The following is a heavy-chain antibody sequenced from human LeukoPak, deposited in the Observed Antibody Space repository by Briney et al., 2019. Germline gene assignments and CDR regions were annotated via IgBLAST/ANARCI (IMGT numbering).Heavy chain of an antibody. V-gene: IGHV4-59*01. Sequence: SETLSLTCTVSGGSISSYYWSWIRQPPGKGLEWIGYIYYSGSTNYNPSLKSRVAISVDTSKNQISLKLSSVTAADMAVYYCARVRVDSSGWLLDYWGQGTLVTVSS. J-gene: IGHJ4*02. D-gene: IGHD6-19*01. CDR3: ARVRVDSSGWLLDY. CDR2: IYYSGST. CDR1: GGSISSYY.